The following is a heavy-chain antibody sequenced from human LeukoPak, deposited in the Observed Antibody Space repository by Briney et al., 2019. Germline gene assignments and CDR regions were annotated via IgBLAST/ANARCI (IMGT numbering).Heavy chain of an antibody. CDR3: ARASGFAAASKVAGIAAAGTGDS. Sequence: GASVKVSCKASGYTFTSYGISWVRQAPGQGLEWMGWISAYNGNTNYAQKLQGRVTMTTDTSTSTAYMELRSLRSDDTAVYYCARASGFAAASKVAGIAAAGTGDSWGQGTLVTVSS. V-gene: IGHV1-18*01. CDR1: GYTFTSYG. D-gene: IGHD6-13*01. CDR2: ISAYNGNT. J-gene: IGHJ5*02.